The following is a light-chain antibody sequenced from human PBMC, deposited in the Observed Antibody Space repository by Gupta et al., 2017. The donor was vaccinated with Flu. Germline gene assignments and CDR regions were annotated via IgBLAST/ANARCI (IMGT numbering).Light chain of an antibody. CDR3: EAWEDSRNGYYV. CDR1: TSNLGRNT. V-gene: IGLV1-44*01. Sequence: QSVLPQPPSASGTPGQRVTISCSGGTSNLGRNTVNWYQHLPGTAPRVLIFSTNQRPSGGPDRFSGSKSGTSAALAISGLQADEEADYYCEAWEDSRNGYYVFGTGTKVTVL. CDR2: STN. J-gene: IGLJ1*01.